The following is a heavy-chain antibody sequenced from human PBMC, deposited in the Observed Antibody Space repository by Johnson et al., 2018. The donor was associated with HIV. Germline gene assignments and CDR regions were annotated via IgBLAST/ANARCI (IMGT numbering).Heavy chain of an antibody. D-gene: IGHD2-21*01. CDR2: IKQDGSEK. J-gene: IGHJ3*02. CDR1: GFPFNLYW. Sequence: EVQLVESGGGLVQPGGSLRLSCAASGFPFNLYWMTWVRQAPGKGLEWVANIKQDGSEKYYVDSVKGRFTISRDNAKRSLFLQMNSVRAEDTAVYYCARSQGSGEGAFDMWGQGTMVTVSS. V-gene: IGHV3-7*05. CDR3: ARSQGSGEGAFDM.